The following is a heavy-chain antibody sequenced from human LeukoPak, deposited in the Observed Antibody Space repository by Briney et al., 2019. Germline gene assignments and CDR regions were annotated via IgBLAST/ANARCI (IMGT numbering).Heavy chain of an antibody. J-gene: IGHJ5*02. CDR1: GGSISSSSYY. CDR3: ARYIVVVPAAPLGFDP. Sequence: SETLSLTCTVSGGSISSSSYYWGWIRQPPGKGLEWIGSSYYSGRTYYNPSLKSRVPISVDTSKNQFSLKLSSVTAADTAVYYCARYIVVVPAAPLGFDPWGQGTLVTVSS. V-gene: IGHV4-39*01. CDR2: SYYSGRT. D-gene: IGHD2-2*01.